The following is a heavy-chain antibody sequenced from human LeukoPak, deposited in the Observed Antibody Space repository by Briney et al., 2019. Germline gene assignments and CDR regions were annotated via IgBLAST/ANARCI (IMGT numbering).Heavy chain of an antibody. CDR3: ATDSVVPAANDAFDI. Sequence: ASVKVSCKVSGYTLTELSMHWVRQAPGKGLEWMGGFDPEDGETIYAQKFQGRVTMTEDTSTDTAYMELSSLRSEDTAVYYCATDSVVPAANDAFDIWGQGTMVTVSS. CDR1: GYTLTELS. V-gene: IGHV1-24*01. CDR2: FDPEDGET. D-gene: IGHD2-2*01. J-gene: IGHJ3*02.